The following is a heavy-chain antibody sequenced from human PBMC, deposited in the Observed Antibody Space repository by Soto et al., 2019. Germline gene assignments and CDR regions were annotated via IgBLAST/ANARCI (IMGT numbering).Heavy chain of an antibody. J-gene: IGHJ3*02. CDR3: ARAQEIVVVINNPDAFDI. D-gene: IGHD3-22*01. CDR2: IYPGDSDT. Sequence: GESLKISCKGSGYSFTSYWIGWVRQMPGKGPEWMGIIYPGDSDTRYSPSFQGQVTISADKSISTAYLQWSSLKASDTAMYYCARAQEIVVVINNPDAFDIWGQGTMVTVSS. CDR1: GYSFTSYW. V-gene: IGHV5-51*01.